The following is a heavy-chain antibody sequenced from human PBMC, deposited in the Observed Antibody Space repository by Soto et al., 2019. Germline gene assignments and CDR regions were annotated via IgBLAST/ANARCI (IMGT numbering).Heavy chain of an antibody. J-gene: IGHJ6*03. CDR2: MNPNSGNT. CDR3: ARGLHIKYYGSGNYYYYMDV. V-gene: IGHV1-8*01. D-gene: IGHD3-10*01. Sequence: QVQLVQSGAEVKKPGASVKVSCKASGYTFTSYDINWVRQATGQGLEWMGWMNPNSGNTGYAQKFQGRVTMTRNTSISTAYMELSSLRSEDTAVYYCARGLHIKYYGSGNYYYYMDVWGKGTTVTVSS. CDR1: GYTFTSYD.